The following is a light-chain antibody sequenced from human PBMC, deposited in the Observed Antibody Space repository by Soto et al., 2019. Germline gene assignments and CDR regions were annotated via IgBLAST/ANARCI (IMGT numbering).Light chain of an antibody. Sequence: QSALTQPASVSGSPGQSITISCTGTSSDVGSYNLVSWYQQHPGKAPKLMIYEGSKRPSGVSNRFSGSKSGNTASLTISGLQAEDEADYYCCSYGGSSTSYVFRTGTKLTVL. CDR2: EGS. CDR3: CSYGGSSTSYV. CDR1: SSDVGSYNL. V-gene: IGLV2-23*01. J-gene: IGLJ1*01.